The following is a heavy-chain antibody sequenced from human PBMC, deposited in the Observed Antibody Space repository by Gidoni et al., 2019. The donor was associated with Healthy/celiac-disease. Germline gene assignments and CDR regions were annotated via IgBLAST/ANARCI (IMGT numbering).Heavy chain of an antibody. Sequence: EVQLLESGGGLVQPGGSLRLSCAASGFTLSSYAMSWVRQDPGKGLEWVSAISGSGGSTYYADSVKGRFTISRDNSKNTLYLQMNSLRAEDTAVYYCAKGVTYYDSTFDYWGQGTLVTVSS. D-gene: IGHD3-22*01. CDR2: ISGSGGST. V-gene: IGHV3-23*01. J-gene: IGHJ4*02. CDR1: GFTLSSYA. CDR3: AKGVTYYDSTFDY.